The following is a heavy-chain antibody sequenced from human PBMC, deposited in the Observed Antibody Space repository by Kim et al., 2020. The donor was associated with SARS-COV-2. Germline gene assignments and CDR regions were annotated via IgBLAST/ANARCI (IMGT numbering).Heavy chain of an antibody. J-gene: IGHJ3*02. Sequence: VKGRFPNPRDNSKNTLYLQMNSLRAEDTAVYYCAKPATVTTEGANDAFDIWGQGTMVTVSS. V-gene: IGHV3-23*01. D-gene: IGHD4-17*01. CDR3: AKPATVTTEGANDAFDI.